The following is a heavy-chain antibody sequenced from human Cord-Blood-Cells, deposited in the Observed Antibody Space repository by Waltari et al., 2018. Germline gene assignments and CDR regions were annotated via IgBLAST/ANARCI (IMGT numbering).Heavy chain of an antibody. CDR2: IYTSGST. V-gene: IGHV4-4*07. J-gene: IGHJ4*02. CDR1: DGSISSYY. CDR3: ARGTFLGDPYYFDY. Sequence: QVQLQESGPGLVKPSETLSLTCTVSDGSISSYYWSWIRQPAGKGLEWIGRIYTSGSTNYNPSLKSRVTMAVDTSKNQFSLKLSSVTAADTAVYYCARGTFLGDPYYFDYWGQGTLVTVSS. D-gene: IGHD3-16*01.